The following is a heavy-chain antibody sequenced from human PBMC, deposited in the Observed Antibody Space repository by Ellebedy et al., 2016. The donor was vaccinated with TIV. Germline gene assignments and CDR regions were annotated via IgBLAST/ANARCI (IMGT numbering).Heavy chain of an antibody. CDR2: INPDGSEI. CDR1: RFTFNNYW. CDR3: VRDLHWSYFD. J-gene: IGHJ4*02. D-gene: IGHD1-26*01. V-gene: IGHV3-7*03. Sequence: PGGSLRLSCAASRFTFNNYWISWVRQTPGQGLEWVANINPDGSEIHDVDSVKGRFTISRDNARNSLSLQMNSLRVEDTAVYYCVRDLHWSYFDWGQGTLVTVSS.